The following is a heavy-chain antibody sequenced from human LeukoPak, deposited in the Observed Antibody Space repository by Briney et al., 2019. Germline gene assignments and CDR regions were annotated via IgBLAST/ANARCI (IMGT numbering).Heavy chain of an antibody. J-gene: IGHJ4*02. D-gene: IGHD3-3*01. CDR2: IYSSGST. V-gene: IGHV4-4*07. CDR3: ARGPITIRSPFDY. Sequence: SETLSLTCSVSSGSISGYYWSWIRQPAGKRLEYIGRIYSSGSTNYNPSLKNRVTMSVDTSKNQFSLKLSSVTAADTAVYYCARGPITIRSPFDYWGQGTLVTVSS. CDR1: SGSISGYY.